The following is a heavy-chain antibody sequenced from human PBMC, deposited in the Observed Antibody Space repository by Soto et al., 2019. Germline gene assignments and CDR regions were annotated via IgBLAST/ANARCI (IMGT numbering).Heavy chain of an antibody. Sequence: QVQLQESGPGLVKPSQTLSLTCTVSGGSISSGGYYWSWIRQHPGKGLEWIGYIYYSGSTYYNPSLKSRVTISVDTSKTQFSLKLSSVTAADTAVYYCARGSTMTYYDILTGYPPNPLDYWGQGTLVTVSS. CDR2: IYYSGST. D-gene: IGHD3-9*01. J-gene: IGHJ4*02. CDR3: ARGSTMTYYDILTGYPPNPLDY. V-gene: IGHV4-31*03. CDR1: GGSISSGGYY.